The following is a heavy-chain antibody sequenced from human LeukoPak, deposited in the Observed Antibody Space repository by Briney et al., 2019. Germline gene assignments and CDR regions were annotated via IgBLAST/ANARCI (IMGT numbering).Heavy chain of an antibody. J-gene: IGHJ6*02. CDR1: GFTFSSYG. V-gene: IGHV3-33*01. D-gene: IGHD2-15*01. CDR3: ARAHCSGGSCCGNYYYYYGMDV. CDR2: IWYDGSNK. Sequence: GRSLRLSCAASGFTFSSYGMHWVRQAPGKGLEWVAVIWYDGSNKYHADSVKGRFTISRDNSKNTLYLQMNSLRVEDTAVYYCARAHCSGGSCCGNYYYYYGMDVWGQGTTVTVSS.